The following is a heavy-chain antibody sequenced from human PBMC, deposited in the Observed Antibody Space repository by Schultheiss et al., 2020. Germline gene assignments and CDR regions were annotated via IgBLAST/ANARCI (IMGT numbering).Heavy chain of an antibody. CDR2: ISWDGGST. D-gene: IGHD6-13*01. J-gene: IGHJ4*02. CDR1: GFTFSDYY. V-gene: IGHV3-23*01. CDR3: ARDPYSTWTYYFEY. Sequence: GGSLRLSCAASGFTFSDYYMSWIRQAPGKGLEWVSLISWDGGSTYYADSVKGRFTISRDNSKNTLYLQMNSLRVEDTAVYYCARDPYSTWTYYFEYWGQGTLVTVSS.